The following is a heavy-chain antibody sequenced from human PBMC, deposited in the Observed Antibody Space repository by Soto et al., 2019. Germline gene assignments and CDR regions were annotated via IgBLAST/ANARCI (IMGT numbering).Heavy chain of an antibody. Sequence: EVHLVESGGGLVQPGGSLRLSCAASGLTVSNSYMNWVRQAPGKGLEWVSIIYSGGTTYYADSVKGRFTISRDNSKNMLDLKMHSLRADDTAVYYCAEDTPVTTPTYFASWGQGTLVIVSS. CDR1: GLTVSNSY. J-gene: IGHJ4*02. CDR2: IYSGGTT. V-gene: IGHV3-66*01. D-gene: IGHD4-17*01. CDR3: AEDTPVTTPTYFAS.